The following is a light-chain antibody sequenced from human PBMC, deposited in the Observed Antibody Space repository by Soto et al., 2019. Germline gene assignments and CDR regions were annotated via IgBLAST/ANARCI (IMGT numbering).Light chain of an antibody. V-gene: IGKV3-20*01. J-gene: IGKJ1*01. CDR2: GAS. CDR1: QSVSSSY. CDR3: QQYGRSPWT. Sequence: EILLTQSPGTLSLSPGDRATLSCRASQSVSSSYLAWYQQKPGQAPRLLIYGASSRATGIPDRFSGSGSGTDFTLTISRLEPEDFAVYYCQQYGRSPWTFGQGTKVDI.